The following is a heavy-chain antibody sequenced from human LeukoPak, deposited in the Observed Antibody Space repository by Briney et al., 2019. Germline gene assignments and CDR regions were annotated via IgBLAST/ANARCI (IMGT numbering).Heavy chain of an antibody. D-gene: IGHD1-26*01. Sequence: SETLSLTCAVSGYSISSAYYWGWMRPPPGKGLEWIVSIHHSGSTYFNPSLKSRVTISVDTSKNQFSLKLTSVTAADTAVYYCAGDRVGATYAFDIWGQGTMVTVSS. CDR2: IHHSGST. V-gene: IGHV4-38-2*02. CDR3: AGDRVGATYAFDI. J-gene: IGHJ3*02. CDR1: GYSISSAYY.